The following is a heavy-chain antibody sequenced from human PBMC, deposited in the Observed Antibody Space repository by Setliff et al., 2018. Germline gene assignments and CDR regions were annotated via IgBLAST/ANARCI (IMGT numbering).Heavy chain of an antibody. Sequence: PSETLSLTCTVSGGSISSSSHYWGWIRQPAGKGLEWIGHIYIGGSANYNPSLKSRVTMSIDTSKNQFSLKLSPVTAADTAVYYCARESRYYYDNLGTLDYWGQGTLVTVSS. CDR1: GGSISSSSHY. CDR2: IYIGGSA. V-gene: IGHV4-61*09. CDR3: ARESRYYYDNLGTLDY. J-gene: IGHJ4*02. D-gene: IGHD3-22*01.